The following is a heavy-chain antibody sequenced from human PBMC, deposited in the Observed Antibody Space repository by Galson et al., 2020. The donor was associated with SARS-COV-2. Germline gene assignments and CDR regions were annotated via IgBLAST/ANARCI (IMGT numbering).Heavy chain of an antibody. V-gene: IGHV5-51*01. CDR1: GFRFSSYW. CDR2: IYPGDSDT. D-gene: IGHD2-15*01. J-gene: IGHJ3*01. Sequence: GESLKISCKGYGFRFSSYWIGWVRQKPGKGLGWMGIIYPGDSDTRYSPSFEGQVTILVDKSISTAYLQWSSLKASDSAMYYCARPRTPASTSGSAFDLWGQGTMVTVSS. CDR3: ARPRTPASTSGSAFDL.